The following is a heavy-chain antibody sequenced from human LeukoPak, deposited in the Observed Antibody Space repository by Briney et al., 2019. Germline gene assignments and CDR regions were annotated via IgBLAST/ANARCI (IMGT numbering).Heavy chain of an antibody. CDR2: IIPILGIA. D-gene: IGHD3-10*01. CDR1: GGTSSNYA. V-gene: IGHV1-69*04. CDR3: ARASQDYYGSGSYYRGGDAFDI. J-gene: IGHJ3*02. Sequence: SVKVSCKASGGTSSNYAINWVRQAPGQGLEWMGRIIPILGIANYAQKFQGRVTITADKTTSTAYMELSSLRSEDTAVYYCARASQDYYGSGSYYRGGDAFDIWGQGTMVTVSS.